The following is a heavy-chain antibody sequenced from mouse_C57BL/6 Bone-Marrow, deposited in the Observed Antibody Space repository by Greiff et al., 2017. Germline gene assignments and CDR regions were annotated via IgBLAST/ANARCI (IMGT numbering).Heavy chain of an antibody. CDR2: IDPSDSYT. CDR1: GYTFTSYW. D-gene: IGHD2-5*01. CDR3: ASIVTTCYYAIDY. J-gene: IGHJ4*01. Sequence: QVQLQQPGAELVRPGPSVKLSCKASGYTFTSYWMHWVKQRPGQGLEWIGVIDPSDSYTNYNQKFKGKATLTVDTSSSTAYMQLSSLTSEDSAVYYCASIVTTCYYAIDYGGQGTTVTVSS. V-gene: IGHV1-59*01.